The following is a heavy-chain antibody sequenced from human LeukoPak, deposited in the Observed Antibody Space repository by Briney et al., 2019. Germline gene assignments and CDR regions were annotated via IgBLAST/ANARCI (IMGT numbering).Heavy chain of an antibody. V-gene: IGHV4-34*01. Sequence: SETLSLTCGVYGGPFSGYYWSWIRQPPGKGLEWIGEIHHSGATNYHPSLKSRVTISVDTSRSQFSLKLNSVTAADTAVYYCARVGDTSSYYYYFDYWGQGTLVTVSS. CDR3: ARVGDTSSYYYYFDY. CDR2: IHHSGAT. CDR1: GGPFSGYY. D-gene: IGHD3-22*01. J-gene: IGHJ4*02.